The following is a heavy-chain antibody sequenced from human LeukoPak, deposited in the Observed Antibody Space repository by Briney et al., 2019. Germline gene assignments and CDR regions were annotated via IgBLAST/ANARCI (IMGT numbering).Heavy chain of an antibody. D-gene: IGHD3-22*01. Sequence: SETLSLTCTVSGGSISSGGYYWSWIRQHPGKGLEWIGYIYYSGSTYYNPSLKSRVTISVDTSKNQFSLKLSSVTAADTALYYCARVPAPYAYDTSGYDSWGQGTLVTVSS. CDR3: ARVPAPYAYDTSGYDS. CDR1: GGSISSGGYY. CDR2: IYYSGST. V-gene: IGHV4-31*03. J-gene: IGHJ4*02.